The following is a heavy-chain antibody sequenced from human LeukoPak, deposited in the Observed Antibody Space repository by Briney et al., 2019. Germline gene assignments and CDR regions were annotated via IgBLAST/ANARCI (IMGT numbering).Heavy chain of an antibody. Sequence: GRSLRLSCAASGFTFSSYGMHWVRQAPGKGLEWVAVISYDGSNKYYADSVKGRFTISRDNSKNTLYLQMNSLRAEDTAVYYCAKDYPGGFDYWGQGTPVTVSS. J-gene: IGHJ4*02. D-gene: IGHD1-1*01. CDR3: AKDYPGGFDY. CDR2: ISYDGSNK. V-gene: IGHV3-30*18. CDR1: GFTFSSYG.